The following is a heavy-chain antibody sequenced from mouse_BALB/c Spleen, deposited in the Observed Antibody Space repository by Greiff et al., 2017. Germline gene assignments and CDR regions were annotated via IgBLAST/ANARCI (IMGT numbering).Heavy chain of an antibody. CDR3: ARSRWYYGSSYDY. J-gene: IGHJ2*01. V-gene: IGHV5-17*02. CDR2: ISSGSSTI. CDR1: GFTFSSFG. Sequence: EVKVVESGGGLVQPGGSRKLSCAASGFTFSSFGMHWVRQAPEKGLEWVAYISSGSSTIYYADTVKGRFTISRDNPKNTLFLQMTSLRSEDTAMYYCARSRWYYGSSYDYWGQGTTLTVSS. D-gene: IGHD1-1*01.